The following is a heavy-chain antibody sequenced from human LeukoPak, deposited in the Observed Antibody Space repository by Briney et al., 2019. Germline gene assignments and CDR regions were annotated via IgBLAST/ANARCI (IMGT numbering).Heavy chain of an antibody. V-gene: IGHV3-21*06. CDR2: ISSGSTYI. D-gene: IGHD1-1*01. CDR1: GFTFSTYS. Sequence: GGSLRLSCAASGFTFSTYSVGWVRQAPGKGLEWISYISSGSTYIDYADSVKGRFTIARDNANNSLFLQMNSLKGDDTAVYYCVRLPTTGLWGTSNTYYFDHWGQGALVTVSS. J-gene: IGHJ4*02. CDR3: VRLPTTGLWGTSNTYYFDH.